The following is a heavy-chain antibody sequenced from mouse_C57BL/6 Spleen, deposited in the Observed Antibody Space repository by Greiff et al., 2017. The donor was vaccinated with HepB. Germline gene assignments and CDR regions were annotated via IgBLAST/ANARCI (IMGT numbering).Heavy chain of an antibody. CDR3: ARSCSSFDY. D-gene: IGHD1-1*01. CDR1: GYAFTNYL. V-gene: IGHV1-54*01. J-gene: IGHJ2*01. Sequence: QVQLQQSGAELVRPGTSVKVSCKASGYAFTNYLIEWVKQRPGQGLEWIGVINPGSGGTNYNEKFKGKATLTADKSSSTAYMQLSSLTSEDSAVYFCARSCSSFDYWGQGTTLTVSS. CDR2: INPGSGGT.